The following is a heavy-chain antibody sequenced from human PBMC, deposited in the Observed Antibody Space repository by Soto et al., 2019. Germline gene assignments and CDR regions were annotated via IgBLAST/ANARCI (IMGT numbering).Heavy chain of an antibody. V-gene: IGHV1-18*01. CDR2: ISAYNGNT. D-gene: IGHD2-15*01. J-gene: IGHJ5*02. CDR3: ARGHNRNQNAGYCSGGSCYSIGSWFDP. CDR1: GYTFTSYG. Sequence: ASVKVSCKASGYTFTSYGISWVRQAPGQGLEWMGWISAYNGNTNYAQKLQGRVTMTTDTSTSTAYMELRSLRSDDTAVYYCARGHNRNQNAGYCSGGSCYSIGSWFDPWGQGTLVTVSS.